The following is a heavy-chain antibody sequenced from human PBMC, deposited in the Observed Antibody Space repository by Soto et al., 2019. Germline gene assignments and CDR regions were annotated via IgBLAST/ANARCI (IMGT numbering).Heavy chain of an antibody. Sequence: GASVKVSCKASGYTFTSYGISWVRQAPGQGLEWMGWISAYNGNTNYAQKLQGRVTMTTDTSTSTAYMELRSLRSDDTAVYYCARVDNSNIAAAGIFDYWGQGTLVTVSS. V-gene: IGHV1-18*04. CDR3: ARVDNSNIAAAGIFDY. D-gene: IGHD6-13*01. J-gene: IGHJ4*02. CDR1: GYTFTSYG. CDR2: ISAYNGNT.